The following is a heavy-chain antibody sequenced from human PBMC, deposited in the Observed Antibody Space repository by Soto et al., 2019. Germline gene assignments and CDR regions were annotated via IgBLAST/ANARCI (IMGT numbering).Heavy chain of an antibody. D-gene: IGHD6-19*01. CDR1: GFTFSSYW. Sequence: EVQLVESGGGLVQPGGSLRLSCAASGFTFSSYWKHWVRQAPGKGLVWVSRINSDGSSTSYADSVKGRFTISRDNAKNTLYLQMNSLRAEDTAVYYCARAGTIAVAGTVSYFQHWGQGTLVTVSS. CDR3: ARAGTIAVAGTVSYFQH. CDR2: INSDGSST. J-gene: IGHJ1*01. V-gene: IGHV3-74*01.